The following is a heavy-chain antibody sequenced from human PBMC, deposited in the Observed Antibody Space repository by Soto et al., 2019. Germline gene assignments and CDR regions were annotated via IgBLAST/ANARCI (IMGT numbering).Heavy chain of an antibody. J-gene: IGHJ4*02. D-gene: IGHD3-3*01. CDR3: ASGSYYDFWSGSV. CDR1: GGSISSSSYY. Sequence: NPSETLSLTCTVSGGSISSSSYYWGWIRQPPGKGLEWIGSIYYSGSTYYNPSLKSRVTISVDTSKNQFSLKLSSVTAADTAVYYCASGSYYDFWSGSVWGQGTLVTVSS. CDR2: IYYSGST. V-gene: IGHV4-39*01.